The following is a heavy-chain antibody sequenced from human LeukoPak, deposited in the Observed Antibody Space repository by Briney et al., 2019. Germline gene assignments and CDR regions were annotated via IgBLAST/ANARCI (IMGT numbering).Heavy chain of an antibody. CDR2: IRSNSDGGTI. D-gene: IGHD3-22*01. Sequence: GGSLRLSCVTSGFTFSIAWMNWVRQAPGKGLEWVGRIRSNSDGGTIDYAAPVKGRFTLSRDDSKTTLYLQMNRLQTEDTAVYYCATDFYDSTWGQGTLVTVSS. V-gene: IGHV3-15*07. CDR1: GFTFSIAW. J-gene: IGHJ5*02. CDR3: ATDFYDST.